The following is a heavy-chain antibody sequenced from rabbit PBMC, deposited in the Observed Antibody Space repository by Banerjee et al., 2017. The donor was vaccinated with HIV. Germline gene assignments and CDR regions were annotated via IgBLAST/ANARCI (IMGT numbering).Heavy chain of an antibody. CDR2: IYADGSGYT. Sequence: QSLEESGGDLVKPGASLTLTCTASGFSFSSSNYMCWVRQAPGKGLEWIACIYADGSGYTYYASWAKGRFTISKTSSTTVTLQMTSLTAADTATYFCARNAGYANGGDGYFKLWGPGTLVTVS. V-gene: IGHV1S40*01. J-gene: IGHJ4*01. D-gene: IGHD6-1*01. CDR3: ARNAGYANGGDGYFKL. CDR1: GFSFSSSNY.